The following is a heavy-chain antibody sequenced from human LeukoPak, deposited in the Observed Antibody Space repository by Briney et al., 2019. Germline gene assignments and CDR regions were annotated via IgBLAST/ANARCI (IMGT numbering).Heavy chain of an antibody. CDR3: ARRDSVRPGEWVSFDY. Sequence: GRSLRLSCAASGFTFSSYAMHWVRQAPGKGLEWVAVISYDGSNKYYADSVKGRFTISRDNSKNTLYLQMNSLRAEDTAVYYCARRDSVRPGEWVSFDYWGQGTLVTFSS. CDR2: ISYDGSNK. V-gene: IGHV3-30-3*01. J-gene: IGHJ4*02. D-gene: IGHD1-26*01. CDR1: GFTFSSYA.